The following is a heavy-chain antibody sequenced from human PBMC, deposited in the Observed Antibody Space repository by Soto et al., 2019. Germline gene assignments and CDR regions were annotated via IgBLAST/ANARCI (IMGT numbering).Heavy chain of an antibody. CDR3: ARGKGDTSPVFDP. CDR1: GGSISSGDYY. J-gene: IGHJ5*02. D-gene: IGHD1-26*01. V-gene: IGHV4-30-4*08. CDR2: LYYSGST. Sequence: SETLSLPCTVSGGSISSGDYYWSWIRQPPGKGLEWIGYLYYSGSTYYNPSLKSRVTISVDTSKNQFSLKLSSLTAADTAVYYCARGKGDTSPVFDPWGQGTLVTVSS.